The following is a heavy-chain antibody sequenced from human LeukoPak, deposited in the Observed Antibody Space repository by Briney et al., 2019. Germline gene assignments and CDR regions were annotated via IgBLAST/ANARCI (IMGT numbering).Heavy chain of an antibody. CDR2: IYYSGST. CDR1: GGSISSYY. D-gene: IGHD2-2*01. J-gene: IGHJ3*02. CDR3: AREPELTAFDI. V-gene: IGHV4-59*01. Sequence: KPSETLSLTCTVSGGSISSYYWSWIRQPPGKGLEWIGYIYYSGSTNYNPSLKSRVTISVDTSKNQFSLKLSSVTAADTAVYYCAREPELTAFDIWGQGTMVTVSS.